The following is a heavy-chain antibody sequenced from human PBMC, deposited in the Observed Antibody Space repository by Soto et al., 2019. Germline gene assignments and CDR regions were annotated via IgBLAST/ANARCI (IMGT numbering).Heavy chain of an antibody. CDR3: SRRLDGGYASGYDN. CDR2: IHYSGST. CDR1: GVSINSGGYY. D-gene: IGHD5-18*01. Sequence: QVQLQESGPGLVKPSRTLSLTCTVSGVSINSGGYYWTWIRQRPGKGLEWIAYIHYSGSTYYNPSLKNRLTVSLDRSKNVFSLNLNPVTAADTAVYFGSRRLDGGYASGYDNWGPGPLVTVS. J-gene: IGHJ4*02. V-gene: IGHV4-31*03.